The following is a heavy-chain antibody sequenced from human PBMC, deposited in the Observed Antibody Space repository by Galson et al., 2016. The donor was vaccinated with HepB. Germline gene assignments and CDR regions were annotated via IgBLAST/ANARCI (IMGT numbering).Heavy chain of an antibody. Sequence: SLRLSCAGSGFTFSSNWMSWVRRAPGKGLEWVANIKDDGSEKYYVDSVKGRFTISRDNAKNTLYLQMSSLRAEDTAVYYCAKPYYGGGRYYLELHYWGQGTLVTVSS. D-gene: IGHD4-23*01. CDR3: AKPYYGGGRYYLELHY. CDR2: IKDDGSEK. J-gene: IGHJ4*02. V-gene: IGHV3-7*05. CDR1: GFTFSSNW.